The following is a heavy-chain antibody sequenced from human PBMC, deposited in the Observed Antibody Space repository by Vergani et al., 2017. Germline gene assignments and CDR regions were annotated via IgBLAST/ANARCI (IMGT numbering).Heavy chain of an antibody. CDR2: ISSSSSYT. J-gene: IGHJ4*02. V-gene: IGHV3-11*05. CDR3: ATDLTSLRYYFDY. D-gene: IGHD5/OR15-5a*01. CDR1: GFTFSDYY. Sequence: QVQLVESGGGLVKPGGSLRLSCAASGFTFSDYYMSWIRQAPGQGLEWVSYISSSSSYTNYADSVKGRFTIARDNAKNSLYLQMNSLRAEDTAVYYCATDLTSLRYYFDYWGQGTLVTVSS.